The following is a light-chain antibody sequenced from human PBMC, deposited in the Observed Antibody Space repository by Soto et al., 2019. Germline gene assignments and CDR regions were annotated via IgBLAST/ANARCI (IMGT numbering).Light chain of an antibody. CDR2: DAS. CDR3: QQYNSYSWT. J-gene: IGKJ1*01. V-gene: IGKV1-5*01. CDR1: QSISSW. Sequence: STLSASVGDRVTITCRASQSISSWLAWYQQKPGKAPKLLIYDASSLESGVPSRFSGSGSGTEFTLTISSLQPDDFATYYCQQYNSYSWTFGQGTKVDTK.